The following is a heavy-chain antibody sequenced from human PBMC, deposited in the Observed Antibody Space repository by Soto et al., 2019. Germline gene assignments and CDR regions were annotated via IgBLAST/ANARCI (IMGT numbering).Heavy chain of an antibody. V-gene: IGHV3-23*01. D-gene: IGHD3-10*01. Sequence: GGSLRLSCAASGFTFSSYAMSWVRQAPGKGLEWVSAISGSGGSTYYADSVKGRFTISRDNSKNTLYLQMNSLRAGDTAVYYCAKDLPFGSTYYYGMDVWGQGTTVTVSS. CDR1: GFTFSSYA. CDR3: AKDLPFGSTYYYGMDV. J-gene: IGHJ6*02. CDR2: ISGSGGST.